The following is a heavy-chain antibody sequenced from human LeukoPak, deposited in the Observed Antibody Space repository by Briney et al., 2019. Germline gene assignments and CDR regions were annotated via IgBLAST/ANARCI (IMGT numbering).Heavy chain of an antibody. CDR1: GFTFSSYW. Sequence: GGSLRLSCAASGFTFSSYWMSWVRQAPGKGLEWVANIKKDGSEKYYVDSAKGRFTISRDNAKNSLYLQMNSLRAEDTAVYYCATGFFYFYYMDVWGKGTTVTISS. V-gene: IGHV3-7*01. J-gene: IGHJ6*03. D-gene: IGHD1-1*01. CDR3: ATGFFYFYYMDV. CDR2: IKKDGSEK.